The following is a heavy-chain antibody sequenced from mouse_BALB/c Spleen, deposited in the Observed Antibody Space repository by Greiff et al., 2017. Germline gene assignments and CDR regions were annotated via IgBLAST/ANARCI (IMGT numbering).Heavy chain of an antibody. D-gene: IGHD1-2*01. CDR3: ARTITTATAWFAY. CDR2: IDPSDSET. Sequence: QVHVKQSGPQLVRPGASVKISCKASGYSFTSYWMHWVKQRPGQGLEWIGMIDPSDSETRLNQKFKDKATLTVDKSSSTAYMQLSSPTSEDSAVYYCARTITTATAWFAYWGQGTLVTVSA. J-gene: IGHJ3*01. CDR1: GYSFTSYW. V-gene: IGHV1S127*01.